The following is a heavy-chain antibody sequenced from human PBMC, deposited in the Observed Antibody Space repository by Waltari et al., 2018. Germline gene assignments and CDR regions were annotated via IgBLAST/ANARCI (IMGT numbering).Heavy chain of an antibody. CDR3: HIARQAVYYYMDV. CDR2: MNPNSGNT. V-gene: IGHV1-8*01. J-gene: IGHJ6*03. D-gene: IGHD5-12*01. CDR1: GYTFTSYD. Sequence: QVQLVQSGAVVKKPGASVTVSCTASGYTFTSYDINCVRQATGQGLEWMGWMNPNSGNTGYAQKFQGRVTMNRNTSIGTAYMELSSLRSEDTAVYYCHIARQAVYYYMDVWGKGTTVTVSS.